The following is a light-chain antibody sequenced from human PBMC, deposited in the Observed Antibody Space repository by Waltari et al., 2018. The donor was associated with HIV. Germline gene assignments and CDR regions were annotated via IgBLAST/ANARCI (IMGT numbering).Light chain of an antibody. CDR1: SSDVGNYNR. CDR3: SSYTSSNTFVV. Sequence: QSALTQPPSVSGSPGQSVTISCTGTSSDVGNYNRVSWYQQPPGSAPKLMIYEVSNRPSGGPRRFSGSKSGNTASLTISGLQAEDEADYYCSSYTSSNTFVVFGGGTKLTVL. CDR2: EVS. V-gene: IGLV2-18*02. J-gene: IGLJ2*01.